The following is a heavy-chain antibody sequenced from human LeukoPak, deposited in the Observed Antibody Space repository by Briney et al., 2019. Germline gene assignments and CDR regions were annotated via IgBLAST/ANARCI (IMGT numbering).Heavy chain of an antibody. V-gene: IGHV5-51*01. CDR3: ARQVVPGYDFWSGYYTGWFDP. D-gene: IGHD3-3*01. J-gene: IGHJ5*02. CDR2: IYPGDSDT. Sequence: GESLKISCKGSGFTFTTSWIGWVRQLPGKGLEWMGIIYPGDSDTRYSPSFQGQVTISADKSVNTAYLQWSSLKASDTAMYYCARQVVPGYDFWSGYYTGWFDPWGQGTLVTVSS. CDR1: GFTFTTSW.